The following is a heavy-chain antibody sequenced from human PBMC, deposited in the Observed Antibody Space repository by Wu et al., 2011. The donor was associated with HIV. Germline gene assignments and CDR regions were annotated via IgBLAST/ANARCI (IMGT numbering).Heavy chain of an antibody. V-gene: IGHV1-18*01. CDR3: ARLGYSSDRDDAFDV. J-gene: IGHJ3*01. D-gene: IGHD6-19*01. Sequence: QIQLVQSGAEVRKPGTSVRVSCKASGYIFSSYDIAWVRQAPGQGLEWMGWISPFNGDTRYAQTFRGRVIMTTDISTTSAYLEVKSLRSDDTAVYYCARLGYSSDRDDAFDVWAKGQVSPSPQ. CDR1: GYIFSSYD. CDR2: ISPFNGDT.